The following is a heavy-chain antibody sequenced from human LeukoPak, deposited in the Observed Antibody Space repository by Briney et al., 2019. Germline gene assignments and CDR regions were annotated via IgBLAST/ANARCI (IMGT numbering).Heavy chain of an antibody. V-gene: IGHV3-23*01. CDR3: TAGIGSYYHYMDV. CDR1: GFTFSSYA. Sequence: PGGSLRLSCAASGFTFSSYAMSWVRQAPGKGLEWVSAISGSGGSTYYADSVKGRFTISRDNSKNTLYLQMNSLRAEDTAVYYWTAGIGSYYHYMDVWGKGTTVTVSS. CDR2: ISGSGGST. J-gene: IGHJ6*03. D-gene: IGHD3-3*01.